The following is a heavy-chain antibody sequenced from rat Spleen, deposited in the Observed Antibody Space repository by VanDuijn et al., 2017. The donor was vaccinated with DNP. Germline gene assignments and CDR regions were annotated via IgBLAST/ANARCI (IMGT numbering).Heavy chain of an antibody. J-gene: IGHJ4*01. CDR3: ETLPGYNYAMDA. CDR2: INTDGVTT. V-gene: IGHV5-58*01. CDR1: GFTFSTYC. Sequence: EVQLVETGGDLVQPGRSLKLSCVAPGFTFSTYCMYWIRQTPGKGLEWVVSINTDGVTTYYPDSVKGRFTISRDNAKSTLHLQMDSLRSEETATYYCETLPGYNYAMDAWGQGTSVTVSS. D-gene: IGHD1-4*01.